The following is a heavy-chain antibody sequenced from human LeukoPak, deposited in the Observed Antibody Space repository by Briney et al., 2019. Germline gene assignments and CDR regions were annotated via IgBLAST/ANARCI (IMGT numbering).Heavy chain of an antibody. CDR3: ATRSGSSYYF. V-gene: IGHV4-39*01. D-gene: IGHD1-26*01. CDR2: IFYSGTT. CDR1: GGSISSSSYY. J-gene: IGHJ4*02. Sequence: SETLSLTCTVSGGSISSSSYYWGWIRQPPGKGLERIGSIFYSGTTYYNPSLKSRVTISADTSKNQFSLKLSSVTAADTAVYYCATRSGSSYYFWGQGTLITVSS.